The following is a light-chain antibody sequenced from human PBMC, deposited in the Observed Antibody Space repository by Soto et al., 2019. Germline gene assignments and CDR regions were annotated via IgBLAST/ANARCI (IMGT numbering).Light chain of an antibody. V-gene: IGLV1-51*01. CDR3: AVWDSSLSAVV. CDR1: YSNIGDNY. Sequence: QSVLTQPPSVSAAPGQKVTISCSGSYSNIGDNYVSWYRQVPGTTPKLLIYDNNKRASRIPDRFSGSKSATSATLAITGLQTGDEADYYCAVWDSSLSAVVFGGGTKLTVL. J-gene: IGLJ2*01. CDR2: DNN.